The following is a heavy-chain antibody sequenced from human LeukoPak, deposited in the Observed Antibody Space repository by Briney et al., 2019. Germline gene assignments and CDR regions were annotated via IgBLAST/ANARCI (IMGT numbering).Heavy chain of an antibody. V-gene: IGHV4-39*01. D-gene: IGHD5-24*01. CDR1: GGSIRNSSFS. Sequence: SETLSLTCAVSGGSIRNSSFSWGWFRQPPGKGLEWIASIYNSGNTYYNPSIKSRITIFVDTSKNQVSLKLRSVTAADTAVYYCARHAVEGEWLQFYYFNYWGQGSLVTVSS. CDR2: IYNSGNT. J-gene: IGHJ4*02. CDR3: ARHAVEGEWLQFYYFNY.